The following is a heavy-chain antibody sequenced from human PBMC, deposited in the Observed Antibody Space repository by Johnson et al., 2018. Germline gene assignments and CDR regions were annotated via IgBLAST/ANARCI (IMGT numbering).Heavy chain of an antibody. J-gene: IGHJ6*03. V-gene: IGHV3-66*02. CDR3: ARRGQGIKVDV. CDR2: IRSGGST. Sequence: VQLQESGGGLVQPGGSLRLSCAASGFTVSSNYMSWVRQAPGKGLEWVSVIRSGGSTYYANYGKGGFTISRDNSKNTLYLQMGSLRAEDMAVYYCARRGQGIKVDVWGKGTTVTVS. CDR1: GFTVSSNY. D-gene: IGHD3-10*01.